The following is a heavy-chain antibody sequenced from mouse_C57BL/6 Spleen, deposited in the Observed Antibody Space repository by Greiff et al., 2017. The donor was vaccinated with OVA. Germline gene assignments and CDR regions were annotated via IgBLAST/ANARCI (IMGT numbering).Heavy chain of an antibody. D-gene: IGHD2-4*01. Sequence: EVQLVESGGGLVKPGGSLKLSCAASGFTFSDYGMHWVRQAPEKGLEWVAYISSGSSTIYYADTVKGRFTISRDNAKNTLFLQMTSLRSEDTAMYYCARRNYDYDGYFDVWGTGTTGTVSS. V-gene: IGHV5-17*01. CDR3: ARRNYDYDGYFDV. CDR1: GFTFSDYG. CDR2: ISSGSSTI. J-gene: IGHJ1*03.